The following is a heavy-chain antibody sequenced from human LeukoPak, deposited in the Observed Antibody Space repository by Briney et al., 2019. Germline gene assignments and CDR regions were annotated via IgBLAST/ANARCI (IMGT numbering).Heavy chain of an antibody. D-gene: IGHD2-2*01. J-gene: IGHJ3*02. CDR1: GGTFGSYA. CDR2: IIPIFGTA. V-gene: IGHV1-69*13. CDR3: ARDPCSSTSCYRGAQAFGI. Sequence: EASVKVSCKASGGTFGSYAISWVRQAPGQGLEWMGGIIPIFGTANYAQKFQGRVTITADESTSTAYMELSSLRSEDTAVYYCARDPCSSTSCYRGAQAFGIWGQGTMVTVSS.